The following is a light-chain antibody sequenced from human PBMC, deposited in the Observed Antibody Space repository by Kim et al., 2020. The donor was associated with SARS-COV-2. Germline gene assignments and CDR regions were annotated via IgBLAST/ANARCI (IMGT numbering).Light chain of an antibody. CDR3: QQYGSPPST. Sequence: SPAETATPSCRASRGVTSNYLDWDRHKPGQAPRLLIFIASTRATGIPDRFSGSGSGTEFTLTITRLEPEDFAVYYCQQYGSPPSTFGQGTRLGIK. CDR2: IAS. V-gene: IGKV3-20*01. J-gene: IGKJ5*01. CDR1: RGVTSNY.